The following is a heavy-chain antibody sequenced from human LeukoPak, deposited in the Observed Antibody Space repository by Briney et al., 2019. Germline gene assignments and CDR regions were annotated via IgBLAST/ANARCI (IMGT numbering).Heavy chain of an antibody. CDR2: IYSGGST. D-gene: IGHD5-24*01. CDR3: AREVGPFHQLDY. J-gene: IGHJ4*02. V-gene: IGHV3-53*01. CDR1: GLTVSTNY. Sequence: PGGSLRLSCAASGLTVSTNYMSWVRQAPGKGLEWVSVIYSGGSTYYADSVKGRFTISRDNSKNTLYLQMNSLRAEDTAVYYCAREVGPFHQLDYWGQGTLVIVSS.